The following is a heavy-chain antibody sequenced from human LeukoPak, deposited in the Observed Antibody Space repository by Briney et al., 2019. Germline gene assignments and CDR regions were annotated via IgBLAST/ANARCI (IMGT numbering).Heavy chain of an antibody. V-gene: IGHV3-23*01. Sequence: PGGSLRLSCAASGFAFSSQAMGWVRQAPGKGLEWVSVISDNGDTTYYADSVKGRFTISRDNSKNTLYLQMGSLRAEDTAIYYCAKHARRSDGWYFFDHWGQGALVTVSS. CDR3: AKHARRSDGWYFFDH. J-gene: IGHJ4*02. CDR2: ISDNGDTT. D-gene: IGHD6-19*01. CDR1: GFAFSSQA.